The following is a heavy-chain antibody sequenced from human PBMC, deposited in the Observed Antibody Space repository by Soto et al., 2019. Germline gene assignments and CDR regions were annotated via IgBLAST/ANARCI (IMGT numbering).Heavy chain of an antibody. J-gene: IGHJ6*02. CDR2: IWYDGSNK. Sequence: GGSLRLSCAASGFTFSSYGMHWVRQAPGKGLEWVAVIWYDGSNKYYADSVKGRFTISRDNSKNTLYLQMNSLRAEDTAVYYCARDSIARVLLWFGDLWSYGMAVWGQGTTVTVSS. CDR3: ARDSIARVLLWFGDLWSYGMAV. V-gene: IGHV3-33*01. D-gene: IGHD3-10*01. CDR1: GFTFSSYG.